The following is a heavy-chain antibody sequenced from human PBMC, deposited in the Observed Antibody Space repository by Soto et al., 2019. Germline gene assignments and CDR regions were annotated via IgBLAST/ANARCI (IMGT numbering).Heavy chain of an antibody. CDR1: GDHFSSGDHK. V-gene: IGHV4-30-4*01. Sequence: QVQLQESGPELVKPSQTLSLTSTVSGDHFSSGDHKWSWIRQPPAKGLEWMGNTYSSAYTDNNPSLKCLFAMSVDTSKNQFSLKLSPVTAAETAVYYCARSDSYVAFDFWGQGTLVTVSS. J-gene: IGHJ4*02. CDR2: TYSSAYT. CDR3: ARSDSYVAFDF. D-gene: IGHD1-26*01.